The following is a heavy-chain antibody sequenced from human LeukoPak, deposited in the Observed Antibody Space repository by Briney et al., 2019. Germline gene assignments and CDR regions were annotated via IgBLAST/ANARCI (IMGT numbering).Heavy chain of an antibody. J-gene: IGHJ6*03. Sequence: GASVKVSCKASGYTFTSYDISWVRQAPGQGLEWMGGIIPIFGTADYAQKFQGRVTITTDESTSTAYMELSSLRSEDTAVYYCARVSAHYYYMDVWGKGTTVTVSS. V-gene: IGHV1-69*05. CDR3: ARVSAHYYYMDV. CDR2: IIPIFGTA. CDR1: GYTFTSYD.